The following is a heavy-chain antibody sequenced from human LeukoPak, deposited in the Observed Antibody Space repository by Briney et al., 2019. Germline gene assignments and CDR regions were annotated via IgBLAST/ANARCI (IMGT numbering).Heavy chain of an antibody. Sequence: GGSLRLSCAASGFSFSSYAMSWVRQAPGKGLEWVSGISGSDGSTYYADSVKGRFTISRDNSKNTLYLQMNSLRAEDTAVYYCAKGQGANDYWGQGTLVTVSS. CDR1: GFSFSSYA. CDR3: AKGQGANDY. D-gene: IGHD3-16*01. CDR2: ISGSDGST. J-gene: IGHJ4*02. V-gene: IGHV3-23*01.